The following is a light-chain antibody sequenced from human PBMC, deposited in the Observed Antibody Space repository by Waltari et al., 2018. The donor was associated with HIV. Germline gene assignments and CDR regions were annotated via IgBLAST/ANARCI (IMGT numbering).Light chain of an antibody. J-gene: IGLJ3*02. Sequence: SSELTQPSSVSVSPGQTARITCSGDVLAKKYARWFQQKPGQAPVLVIYKDSERPSGIPERFSGSSSVTTVTLTISGAEVEDDADYYCYAAADNNLRVFGGGTKLTVL. CDR3: YAAADNNLRV. V-gene: IGLV3-27*01. CDR1: VLAKKY. CDR2: KDS.